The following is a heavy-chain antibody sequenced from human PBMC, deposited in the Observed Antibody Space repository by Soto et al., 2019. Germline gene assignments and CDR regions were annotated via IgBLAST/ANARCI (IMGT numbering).Heavy chain of an antibody. Sequence: GGSLRLSCAASGFTFSNYGMHWVRQAPGKGLEWVAVISDDGVSKYYADSVQGRFTISRDNSESAVLLQMNSLRPDDTALYFCARAYYFGSGTSYTLYYWGQGTQVTVSS. CDR2: ISDDGVSK. D-gene: IGHD3-10*01. V-gene: IGHV3-30*03. CDR3: ARAYYFGSGTSYTLYY. J-gene: IGHJ4*02. CDR1: GFTFSNYG.